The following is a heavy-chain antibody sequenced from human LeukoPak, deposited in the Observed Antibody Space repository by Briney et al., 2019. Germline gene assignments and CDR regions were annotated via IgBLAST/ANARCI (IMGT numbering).Heavy chain of an antibody. Sequence: ASVKVSCKASGYTFTGYYMHWVRQAPGQGLEWMGWINPNSGGTSYAQKFQGRVTMTRDTSNGTAYMELSRLRSDDTAVYYCARDVGYDYGDYWGQGTLVTASS. CDR2: INPNSGGT. CDR1: GYTFTGYY. D-gene: IGHD6-13*01. CDR3: ARDVGYDYGDY. V-gene: IGHV1-2*02. J-gene: IGHJ4*02.